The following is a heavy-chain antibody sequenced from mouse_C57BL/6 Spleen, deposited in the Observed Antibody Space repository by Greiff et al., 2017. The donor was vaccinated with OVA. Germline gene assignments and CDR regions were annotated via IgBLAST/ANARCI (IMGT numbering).Heavy chain of an antibody. J-gene: IGHJ4*01. CDR2: TFYSGIT. Sequence: EVQLQQSGPSLVRPSQTLSLTCTVTGFSITSDCYWIWIRQFPGNKLEYIGYTFYSGITYYNPSLESRTFITRDTSKHQFSLKLSTVTNEDTATYYCGRGDYGNDYYAMDYWGQGTSVTVSS. D-gene: IGHD2-1*01. CDR1: GFSITSDCY. CDR3: GRGDYGNDYYAMDY. V-gene: IGHV3-3*01.